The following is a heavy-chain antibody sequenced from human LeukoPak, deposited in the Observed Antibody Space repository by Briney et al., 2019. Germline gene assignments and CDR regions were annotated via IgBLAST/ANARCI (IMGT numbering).Heavy chain of an antibody. Sequence: ASVEVSCKASGYTLTDYYMHWVRQAPGQGLGWVAWINPSSGATTYAQKFQGRVTLTKDTSINTAYMELSRLTSDDTAMYYCAREANSWYHSWGQGTLVTVSS. CDR1: GYTLTDYY. J-gene: IGHJ4*02. V-gene: IGHV1-2*02. CDR2: INPSSGAT. CDR3: AREANSWYHS. D-gene: IGHD2/OR15-2a*01.